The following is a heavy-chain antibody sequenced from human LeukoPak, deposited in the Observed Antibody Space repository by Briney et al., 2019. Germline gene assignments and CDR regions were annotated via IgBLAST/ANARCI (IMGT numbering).Heavy chain of an antibody. CDR2: IASNGGST. D-gene: IGHD5-24*01. CDR3: ARDSTDGYFDY. J-gene: IGHJ4*02. Sequence: GGSLRLSCAASGFTFSTYAMHWVRQAPGKGLEYVSAIASNGGSTHYANSVKDRFTISRDNSKNTLYLQMGSLRAEDTAVYYCARDSTDGYFDYWGQGTLVTVSS. CDR1: GFTFSTYA. V-gene: IGHV3-64*01.